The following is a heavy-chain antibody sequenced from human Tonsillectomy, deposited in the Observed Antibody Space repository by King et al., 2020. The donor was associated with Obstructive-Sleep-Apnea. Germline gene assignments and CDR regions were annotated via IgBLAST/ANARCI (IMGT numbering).Heavy chain of an antibody. V-gene: IGHV1-2*02. D-gene: IGHD3-10*01. J-gene: IGHJ4*02. CDR2: ISPNSGAT. CDR3: ARDMSAYDSTSPAY. Sequence: VQLVQSGAEVKKPGASVKVSCKASGYIFTGYYIHWVRQAPGQGLEWMGWISPNSGATKYAQKFQDRVTMTRDTSITTAYMDLSRLRSDDTAIYYCARDMSAYDSTSPAYWGQGTLVTVSS. CDR1: GYIFTGYY.